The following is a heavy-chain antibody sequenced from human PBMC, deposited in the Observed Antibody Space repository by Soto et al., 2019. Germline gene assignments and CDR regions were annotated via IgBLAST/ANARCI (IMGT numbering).Heavy chain of an antibody. CDR2: TRNKANSYTT. CDR3: AKCGTYYYDS. Sequence: GGSQRLSYAVSGFTFSDHYMDWVRQARGKGPEWVGRTRNKANSYTTEYAASVKGRFTVSRDDSKNLLYLQMDSLKTEDTAVYYCAKCGTYYYDSWGQGTLVTVSS. CDR1: GFTFSDHY. V-gene: IGHV3-72*01. D-gene: IGHD1-26*01. J-gene: IGHJ4*02.